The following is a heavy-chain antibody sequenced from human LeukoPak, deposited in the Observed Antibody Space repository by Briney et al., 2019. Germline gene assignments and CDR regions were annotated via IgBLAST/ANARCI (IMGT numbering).Heavy chain of an antibody. J-gene: IGHJ3*02. CDR2: IYPGDSDT. Sequence: GGSLKISCKGSGYSFTSYWIGWVRQMPGKGLEWMGIIYPGDSDTRYSPSFQGQVTISADKSISTAYLQWSSLKASDTAMYYCARPTGYYISLDAFDIWGQGTMVTVSS. CDR3: ARPTGYYISLDAFDI. V-gene: IGHV5-51*01. D-gene: IGHD3-9*01. CDR1: GYSFTSYW.